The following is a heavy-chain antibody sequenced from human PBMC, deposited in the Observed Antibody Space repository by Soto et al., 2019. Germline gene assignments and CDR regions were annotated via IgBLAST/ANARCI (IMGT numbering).Heavy chain of an antibody. Sequence: SETLSLTCTVSRASITSYYWSWIRQPPGKGPEWIGCVYHSGFTNYNPSLESRVTISADTSKNQLSLRLTSVTAADTAVYYCAKGQWFPRGYGMDVGGRGTRVTVSS. CDR1: RASITSYY. D-gene: IGHD3-22*01. CDR2: VYHSGFT. J-gene: IGHJ6*02. CDR3: AKGQWFPRGYGMDV. V-gene: IGHV4-59*01.